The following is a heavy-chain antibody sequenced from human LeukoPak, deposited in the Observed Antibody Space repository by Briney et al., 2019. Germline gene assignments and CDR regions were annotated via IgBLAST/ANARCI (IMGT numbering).Heavy chain of an antibody. D-gene: IGHD3-22*01. CDR1: GYSITNGFY. CDR3: ARGSSGYGFDY. CDR2: IYHSGST. Sequence: SETLSLTCNVSGYSITNGFYWGWIRQPPGKGLEWIGYIYHSGSTYYNPSLKSRVTISVDRSKNQFSLKLSSVTAADTAVYYCARGSSGYGFDYWGQGTLVTVSS. V-gene: IGHV4-38-2*02. J-gene: IGHJ4*02.